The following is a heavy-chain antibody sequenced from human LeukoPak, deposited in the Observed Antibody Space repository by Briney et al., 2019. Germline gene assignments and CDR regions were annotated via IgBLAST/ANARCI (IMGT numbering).Heavy chain of an antibody. V-gene: IGHV3-30*02. J-gene: IGHJ4*02. Sequence: PGGSLRLSCAASGFTFSSYGMHWVRQAPGKGLEWVAFIRYDGSNKYYADSVKGRFTISRDNSKNTLYLQMNSLRAEDTAVYYCAKDISAQPKLSSIAARPSIFDYWGQGTLVTVSS. CDR1: GFTFSSYG. CDR3: AKDISAQPKLSSIAARPSIFDY. CDR2: IRYDGSNK. D-gene: IGHD6-6*01.